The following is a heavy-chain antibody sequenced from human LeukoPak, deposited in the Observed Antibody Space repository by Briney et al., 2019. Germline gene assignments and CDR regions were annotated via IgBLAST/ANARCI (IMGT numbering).Heavy chain of an antibody. V-gene: IGHV1-18*01. CDR2: ISAYNGNT. Sequence: ASMKVSCKASGYTFTSYGISWVRQAPGQGLEWMGWISAYNGNTNYAQKLQGRVTMTTDTSTSTAYMELRSLRSDDTAVYYCARGGDYYDSSGYFDYWGQGTLVTVSS. CDR3: ARGGDYYDSSGYFDY. J-gene: IGHJ4*02. D-gene: IGHD3-22*01. CDR1: GYTFTSYG.